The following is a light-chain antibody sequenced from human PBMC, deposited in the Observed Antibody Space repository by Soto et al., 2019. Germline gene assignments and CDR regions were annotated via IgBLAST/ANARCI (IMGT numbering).Light chain of an antibody. J-gene: IGKJ1*01. CDR3: QQYSNWPPWT. V-gene: IGKV3-15*01. CDR2: RAS. Sequence: EIVITQSPATLAVSPGDTATLSCRASQSLGGNLAWYQQKPGQAPRLLIFRASSRAKGVPARFSASGSATQFTLAISGLQSEDFAVYYCQQYSNWPPWTLGPGTKVDI. CDR1: QSLGGN.